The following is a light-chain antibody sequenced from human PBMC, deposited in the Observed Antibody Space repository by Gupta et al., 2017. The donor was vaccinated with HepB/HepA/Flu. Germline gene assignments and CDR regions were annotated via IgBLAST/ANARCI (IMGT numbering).Light chain of an antibody. J-gene: IGKJ4*01. V-gene: IGKV3-11*01. CDR2: DAS. CDR1: QSIGNY. CDR3: QQRGNWPT. Sequence: EIVLTQSTATLSLSPGERATLSCRASQSIGNYLAWFQQKPGQAPRLLIYDASTRATGIPARFSGGACGTDFTLTISSLEPEDFAVYYCQQRGNWPTFGGGTRVEVK.